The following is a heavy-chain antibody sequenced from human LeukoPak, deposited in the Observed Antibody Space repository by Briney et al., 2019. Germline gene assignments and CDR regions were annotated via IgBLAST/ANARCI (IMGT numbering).Heavy chain of an antibody. Sequence: PSETLSLTCAVYGGSFSGYYGSWIRQPPGKGLEWIGEINHSGSTNYNPSLKSRVTISVDTSKNQFSLKLSSVTAADTAVYYCARGGSGWYGRVSPIDYWGQGTLVTVSS. CDR3: ARGGSGWYGRVSPIDY. CDR2: INHSGST. D-gene: IGHD6-19*01. J-gene: IGHJ4*02. CDR1: GGSFSGYY. V-gene: IGHV4-34*01.